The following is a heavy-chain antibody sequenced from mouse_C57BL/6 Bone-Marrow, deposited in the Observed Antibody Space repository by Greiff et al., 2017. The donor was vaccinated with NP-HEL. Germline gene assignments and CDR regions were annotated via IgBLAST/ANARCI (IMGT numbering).Heavy chain of an antibody. CDR3: ARGGSSYFDY. CDR1: GYTFTSYW. Sequence: QVQLQQPGAELVMPGASVKLSCKASGYTFTSYWMHWVKQRPGQGLEWIGEIDPSDSYTNYNQTFKGKSTLTVDKSSSTAYMQLSSLTSEDSAVYYCARGGSSYFDYWGQGTTLTVSS. D-gene: IGHD1-1*01. J-gene: IGHJ2*01. V-gene: IGHV1-69*01. CDR2: IDPSDSYT.